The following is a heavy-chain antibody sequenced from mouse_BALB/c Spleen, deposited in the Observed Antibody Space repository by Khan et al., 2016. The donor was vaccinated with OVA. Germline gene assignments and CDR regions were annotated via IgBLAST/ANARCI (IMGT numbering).Heavy chain of an antibody. CDR2: IAPGSGST. V-gene: IGHV1S41*01. J-gene: IGHJ4*01. Sequence: DLVKPGASVKLSCKASGYTFTSYWINWIKQRPGQGLEWIGRIAPGSGSTYYNEMFKGKATLTVDTSSSTAYIQLSSLSSEDSAFYFCARENYYGRSGYAMDYWGQGTSVTVSS. D-gene: IGHD1-1*01. CDR3: ARENYYGRSGYAMDY. CDR1: GYTFTSYW.